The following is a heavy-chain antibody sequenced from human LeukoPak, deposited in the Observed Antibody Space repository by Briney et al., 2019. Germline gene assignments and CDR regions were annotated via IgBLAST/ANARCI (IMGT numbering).Heavy chain of an antibody. J-gene: IGHJ4*02. D-gene: IGHD2-8*02. CDR1: GYTFTNYY. V-gene: IGHV1-46*01. CDR2: INPTGIST. CDR3: AREESGGYFDY. Sequence: ASLKVSCKASGYTFTNYYMHWVRQAPGQGLEWMGLINPTGISTNYAQKFRGRVTMTRDTSTTTVYMELSSLRSDDTAVYYCAREESGGYFDYWGQGTLVTVSS.